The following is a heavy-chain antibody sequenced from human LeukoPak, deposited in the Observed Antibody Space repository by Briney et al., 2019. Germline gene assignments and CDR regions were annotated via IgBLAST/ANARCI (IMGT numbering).Heavy chain of an antibody. CDR3: ARRTREGGKYDY. CDR1: GGSMSSYY. J-gene: IGHJ4*02. Sequence: PSETLSLTCTVSGGSMSSYYWSWIRQPPGKGLEWIGYIYYSGTTKYNPSLKSRVTISVDTSKNQFSLKLSSVTAADTAVYYCARRTREGGKYDYWGQGTLVTVSS. CDR2: IYYSGTT. V-gene: IGHV4-59*08. D-gene: IGHD1-14*01.